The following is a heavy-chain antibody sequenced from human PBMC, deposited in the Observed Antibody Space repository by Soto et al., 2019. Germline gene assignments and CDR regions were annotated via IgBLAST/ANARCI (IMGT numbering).Heavy chain of an antibody. CDR2: IIPILGIA. D-gene: IGHD2-2*01. CDR3: ARDCSSTSCYAYP. CDR1: GGTFSSYT. V-gene: IGHV1-69*08. J-gene: IGHJ5*02. Sequence: QVQLVQSGAEVKTPGSSVKVSCKASGGTFSSYTISWVRQAPGQGLEWMGRIIPILGIANYAQKFQGRVPITADKSASTACVELSRLRSEDTAVYYCARDCSSTSCYAYPWGQGTLVTVSS.